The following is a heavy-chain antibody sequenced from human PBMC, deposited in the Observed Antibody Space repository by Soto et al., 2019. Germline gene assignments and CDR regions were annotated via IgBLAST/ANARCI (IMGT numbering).Heavy chain of an antibody. Sequence: QVQLVQSGAEEKKPGASVKVSCKASGYTFTSYAIHWVRQAPGQRLEWMGWMNAGNGNTRYSQKFQDRITLTRDTPASTAYMELSSLTSEDTAVYHCARGPYSTSSRRMYFDPWGQGTLVTVSS. V-gene: IGHV1-3*05. CDR2: MNAGNGNT. CDR1: GYTFTSYA. D-gene: IGHD6-6*01. J-gene: IGHJ5*02. CDR3: ARGPYSTSSRRMYFDP.